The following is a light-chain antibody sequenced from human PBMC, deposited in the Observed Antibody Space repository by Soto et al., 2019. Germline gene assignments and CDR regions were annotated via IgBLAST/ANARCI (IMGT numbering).Light chain of an antibody. J-gene: IGKJ1*01. Sequence: EIVLTQSPGTLSLSPGERATLSCRASQSVSSSYLAWYRQKPGQAPRLLIYDASNRATGIPARFSGSGSGTEFTLTIRSLKSEDFAVYYCQQYNNWWTFGQGTKVDIK. V-gene: IGKV3D-15*01. CDR3: QQYNNWWT. CDR1: QSVSSSY. CDR2: DAS.